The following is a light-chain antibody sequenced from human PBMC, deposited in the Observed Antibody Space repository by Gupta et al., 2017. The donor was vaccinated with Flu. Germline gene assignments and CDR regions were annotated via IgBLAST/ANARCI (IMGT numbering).Light chain of an antibody. V-gene: IGKV1-5*03. Sequence: DIQMTQSPSTLSASVGDRVTITCRASQSVGRWLAWYQQKPGQAPKLLIYKATTLESGVPSRFSGSGSGTEFTLTISSLQPDDFATYYCQHENNFPCTFGQGTKLEIK. CDR2: KAT. CDR3: QHENNFPCT. J-gene: IGKJ2*02. CDR1: QSVGRW.